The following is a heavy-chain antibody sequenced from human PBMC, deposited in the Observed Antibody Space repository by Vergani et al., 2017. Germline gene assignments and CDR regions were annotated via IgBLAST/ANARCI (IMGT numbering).Heavy chain of an antibody. CDR2: MYHSGST. CDR3: GRVADFYGLESRLLDL. Sequence: QVRLQESGPGLVKPSETLSLTCSVSGGSMSGYYWSWTRQPPGKELEWIGYMYHSGSTNYNPSLETRVTISGDTSKNQFSLKLNSVTAADTAVYYCGRVADFYGLESRLLDLWGQGILVTVSS. V-gene: IGHV4-59*01. D-gene: IGHD3-10*01. J-gene: IGHJ5*02. CDR1: GGSMSGYY.